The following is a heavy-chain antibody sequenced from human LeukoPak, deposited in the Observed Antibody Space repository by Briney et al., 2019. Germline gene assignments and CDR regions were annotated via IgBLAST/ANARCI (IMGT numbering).Heavy chain of an antibody. CDR1: GFTFSSYL. CDR2: IKQDGSEK. J-gene: IGHJ4*02. CDR3: ARGWIQLWPFDY. V-gene: IGHV3-7*01. Sequence: GGSLRLSCAASGFTFSSYLMSWVRQAPGKGLEGVANIKQDGSEKYYVDSAKGRFTISRDNAKNSLYLQMNSLRAEDTAVYYCARGWIQLWPFDYWGQGTLVTVSS. D-gene: IGHD5-18*01.